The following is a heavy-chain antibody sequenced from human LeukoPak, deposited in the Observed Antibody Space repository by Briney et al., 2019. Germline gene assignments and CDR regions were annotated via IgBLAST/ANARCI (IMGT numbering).Heavy chain of an antibody. CDR1: GYTFTSYY. CDR2: LNPNIGGT. V-gene: IGHV1-2*06. J-gene: IGHJ4*02. D-gene: IGHD1-26*01. Sequence: ASVKVSCKASGYTFTSYYMHWVRQAPGQGLEWMGRLNPNIGGTNYAQKFQGRVTMTRDTSTDTAYMHLSSLRSTDTAVYFCARALGVGFGQNAYYFDHWGQGTLVTVSS. CDR3: ARALGVGFGQNAYYFDH.